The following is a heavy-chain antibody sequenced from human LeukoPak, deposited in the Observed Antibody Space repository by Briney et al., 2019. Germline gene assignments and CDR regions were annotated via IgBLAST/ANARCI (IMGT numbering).Heavy chain of an antibody. D-gene: IGHD1-14*01. CDR2: ISAYNGNT. Sequence: GASVKVSCKASGYTFTSYGISWVRQAPGQGLEWMGWISAYNGNTNYAQKLRGRVTMTTDTSTSTAYMELRSLRSDDTAVYYCARDTHRYTRPGYYYGMDVWGQGTTVTVSS. CDR1: GYTFTSYG. CDR3: ARDTHRYTRPGYYYGMDV. J-gene: IGHJ6*02. V-gene: IGHV1-18*01.